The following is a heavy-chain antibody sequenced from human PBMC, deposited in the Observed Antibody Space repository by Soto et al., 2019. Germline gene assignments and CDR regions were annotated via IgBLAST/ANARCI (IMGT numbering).Heavy chain of an antibody. CDR2: ITPYNGNT. CDR3: ARGWVGSGYDP. Sequence: QVQLVQSGAEVKKPGASVKVSCKTSGYPFINYGINWVRQAPGQGLEWMGWITPYNGNTNYAQKLQGRVTMTTDTSTSTAYMELRRLRSDDTAVYYCARGWVGSGYDPWVQGTLVTVSS. D-gene: IGHD5-12*01. J-gene: IGHJ5*02. CDR1: GYPFINYG. V-gene: IGHV1-18*01.